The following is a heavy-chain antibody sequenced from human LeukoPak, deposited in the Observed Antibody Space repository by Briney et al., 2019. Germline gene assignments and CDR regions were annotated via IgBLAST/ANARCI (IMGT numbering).Heavy chain of an antibody. CDR2: ISGSGGST. CDR3: AKSVAIYFYYGLDV. D-gene: IGHD3-3*01. Sequence: GGSLRLSCAASGFIVSANYMNWVRQAPGKGLEWVSAISGSGGSTYYADSVKGRFTISRDNSKNTLFLQMNSLRAEDTAPYYCAKSVAIYFYYGLDVWGQGTTVAVSS. V-gene: IGHV3-23*01. J-gene: IGHJ6*02. CDR1: GFIVSANY.